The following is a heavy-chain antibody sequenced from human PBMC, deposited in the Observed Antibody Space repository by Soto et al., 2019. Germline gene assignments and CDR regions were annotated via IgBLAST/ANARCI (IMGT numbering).Heavy chain of an antibody. CDR2: TAYDESEK. CDR3: ARAYYFGSGTSYTLYY. Sequence: PGGSLRLSCVASGFTFSSYGMHSVRQAAGKGLEWVAVTAYDESEKYYADSVQGRFTISRDNSESVVLLQMNSLRPDDTALYFCARAYYFGSGTSYTLYYWGQGTQVTVSS. CDR1: GFTFSSYG. J-gene: IGHJ4*02. V-gene: IGHV3-30*03. D-gene: IGHD3-10*01.